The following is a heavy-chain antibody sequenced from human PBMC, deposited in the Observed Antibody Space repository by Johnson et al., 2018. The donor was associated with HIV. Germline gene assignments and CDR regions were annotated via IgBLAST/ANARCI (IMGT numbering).Heavy chain of an antibody. D-gene: IGHD6-13*01. CDR2: ISYDGSNE. CDR1: GFTFSTYA. V-gene: IGHV3-30*01. Sequence: QVQLVESGGGVVQAGRSLRLSCAASGFTFSTYAMNWVRQGPGKGLEWVAVISYDGSNEYYPDSVRGRFSISRDNSKNTLYLQMNSLRAEDTAVYYCAKDPRIAAAGTEGAFDIWGQGTMVTVSP. J-gene: IGHJ3*02. CDR3: AKDPRIAAAGTEGAFDI.